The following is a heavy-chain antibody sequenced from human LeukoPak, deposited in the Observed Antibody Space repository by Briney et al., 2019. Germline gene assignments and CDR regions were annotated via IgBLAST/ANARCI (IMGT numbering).Heavy chain of an antibody. Sequence: SETLSLTCAVYGGSFSGYYWSWIRQPPGKGLEWIGEINHSGSTNYNPSLKSRVTISVDTSKNQFSLKLSSVTAADTAVYYCARGGIVGATTDYWGQGTLVTVSS. CDR1: GGSFSGYY. D-gene: IGHD1-26*01. CDR2: INHSGST. V-gene: IGHV4-34*01. J-gene: IGHJ4*02. CDR3: ARGGIVGATTDY.